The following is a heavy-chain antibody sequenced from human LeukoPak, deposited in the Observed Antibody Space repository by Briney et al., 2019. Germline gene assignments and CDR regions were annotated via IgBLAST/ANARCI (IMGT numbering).Heavy chain of an antibody. Sequence: GGSLRLSCAASGFTFSSYSMNWVRQAPGKGLEWVSSISSSSSYIYYGDAVKGRFTISRDNAKNSPYLQMNSLRAEDTAAYYCARVSREYSSSHPVDYWGQGTLVTVSS. CDR3: ARVSREYSSSHPVDY. J-gene: IGHJ4*02. CDR2: ISSSSSYI. CDR1: GFTFSSYS. D-gene: IGHD6-6*01. V-gene: IGHV3-21*01.